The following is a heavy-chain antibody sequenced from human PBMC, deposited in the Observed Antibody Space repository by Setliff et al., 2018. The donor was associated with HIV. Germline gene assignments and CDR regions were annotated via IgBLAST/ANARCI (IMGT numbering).Heavy chain of an antibody. Sequence: ASAMVSCKVSGDTCRNYALNWVRQAPGQGLEWMGGIIPPVGAAVYAQNFQGRVTITADDTTSTAYMELRTLRSEDTAIYYCAGPNVGCSGGTCYPGSAFDYWGQGSPVTV. D-gene: IGHD2-15*01. V-gene: IGHV1-69*13. CDR2: IIPPVGAA. J-gene: IGHJ4*02. CDR1: GDTCRNYA. CDR3: AGPNVGCSGGTCYPGSAFDY.